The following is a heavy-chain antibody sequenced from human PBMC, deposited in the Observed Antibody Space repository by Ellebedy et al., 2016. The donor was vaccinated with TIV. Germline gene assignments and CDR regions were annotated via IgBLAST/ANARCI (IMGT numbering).Heavy chain of an antibody. Sequence: PGGSLRLSCAASGFTFSSYGMHWVRQAPGKGLEWVAVIWYDGSNKYYADSVKGRFTISRDNAKNSLHLQMNSLRAGDTAMYYCARASSGFDLWGRGTLVTVSS. J-gene: IGHJ2*01. CDR1: GFTFSSYG. V-gene: IGHV3-33*01. CDR3: ARASSGFDL. CDR2: IWYDGSNK. D-gene: IGHD6-19*01.